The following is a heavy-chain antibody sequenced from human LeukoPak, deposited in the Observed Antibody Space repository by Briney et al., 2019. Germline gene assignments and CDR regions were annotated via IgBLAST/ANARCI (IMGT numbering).Heavy chain of an antibody. CDR3: AKQEGSYYFDY. Sequence: GGSLRLSCAASGFTFDDYGMSWVRQAPGKGLEWVSGINWNGGSTGYADSVKGRFSISRDNSKNTLYLQMNSLRAEDTAVYYCAKQEGSYYFDYWGQGTLVTVSS. J-gene: IGHJ4*02. V-gene: IGHV3-20*04. CDR1: GFTFDDYG. CDR2: INWNGGST. D-gene: IGHD1-26*01.